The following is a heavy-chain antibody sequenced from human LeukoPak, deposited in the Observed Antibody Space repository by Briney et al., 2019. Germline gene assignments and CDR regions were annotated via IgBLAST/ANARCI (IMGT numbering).Heavy chain of an antibody. J-gene: IGHJ6*02. D-gene: IGHD5-18*01. CDR2: ISYDGSNK. Sequence: GRSLRLSCAASGFTFSSYAMHWVRQAPGKGLEWVAVISYDGSNKYYADSVKGRFTISRDNSKNTLYLQMNSLRAEDTAVYYCARDLRIQLWTNYYYYGMDVWGQGTTVTVSS. CDR3: ARDLRIQLWTNYYYYGMDV. CDR1: GFTFSSYA. V-gene: IGHV3-30-3*01.